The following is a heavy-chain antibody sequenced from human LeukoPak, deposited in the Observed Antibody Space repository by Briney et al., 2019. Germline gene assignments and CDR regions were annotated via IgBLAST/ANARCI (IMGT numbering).Heavy chain of an antibody. D-gene: IGHD6-6*01. CDR1: GGSISSGGYY. CDR3: AGGREYSSSPNY. CDR2: IYHSGST. Sequence: SQTLSLTCTVSGGSISSGGYYWSWIRQPPGKGLEWIGYIYHSGSTYYNPSLKSRVTISVDRSKNRFSLKLSSVTAADTAVYYCAGGREYSSSPNYWGQGTLVTVSS. V-gene: IGHV4-30-2*01. J-gene: IGHJ4*02.